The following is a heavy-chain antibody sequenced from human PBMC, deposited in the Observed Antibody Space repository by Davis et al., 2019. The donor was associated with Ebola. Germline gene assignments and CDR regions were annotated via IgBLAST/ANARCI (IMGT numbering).Heavy chain of an antibody. J-gene: IGHJ6*02. CDR1: GGSFSGYY. CDR3: ARGGGFGGYGMDV. Sequence: MPSETLSLTCAVYGGSFSGYYWTWIRQPPGKGLEWIGEINYSGSTNYNPSLKSRVTISVDTSKNQFSLKLCSVTAADTAVYYCARGGGFGGYGMDVWGQGTTVTVSS. V-gene: IGHV4-34*01. CDR2: INYSGST. D-gene: IGHD3-10*01.